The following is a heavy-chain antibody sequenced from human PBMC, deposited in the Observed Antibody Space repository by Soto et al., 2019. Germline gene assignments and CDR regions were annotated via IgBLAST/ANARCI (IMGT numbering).Heavy chain of an antibody. Sequence: GGSLRLSCAASGFTFSSYAMHWVRQAPGKGLEWVAVISYDGSNKYYADSVKGRFTISRDNSKNTLYLQMNSLRAEDTAVYYCARDFMITFGGVTAYYFDYWGQGTLVTVSS. D-gene: IGHD3-16*01. J-gene: IGHJ4*02. CDR2: ISYDGSNK. CDR3: ARDFMITFGGVTAYYFDY. CDR1: GFTFSSYA. V-gene: IGHV3-30-3*01.